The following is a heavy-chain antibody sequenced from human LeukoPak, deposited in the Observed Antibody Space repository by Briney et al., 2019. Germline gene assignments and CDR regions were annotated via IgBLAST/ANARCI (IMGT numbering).Heavy chain of an antibody. V-gene: IGHV4-30-2*01. CDR1: GGSIYGGGYY. Sequence: PSETLSLTCTVSGGSIYGGGYYWSWIRQPPGKGLEWIGYIYHSGTTYYNPSLKSRVTISIDRSKNQFSLKLSSVTAADTAVYYCARNRHLITTFDPWGQGTLVTVSS. CDR2: IYHSGTT. CDR3: ARNRHLITTFDP. J-gene: IGHJ5*02. D-gene: IGHD3-22*01.